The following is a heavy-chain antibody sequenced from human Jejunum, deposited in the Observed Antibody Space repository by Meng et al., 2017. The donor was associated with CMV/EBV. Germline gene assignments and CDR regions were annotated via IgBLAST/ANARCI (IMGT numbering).Heavy chain of an antibody. CDR1: GVTPNTSA. Sequence: KTSGVTPNTSAISWTRQAPGQGLVWMGRIIPVLGISTYAQRFQDRVTITADKFTSTIYMELSSLRSEDTATYYCAQVSTFYYAMDVWGQGTTVTVSS. D-gene: IGHD5/OR15-5a*01. J-gene: IGHJ6*02. CDR2: IIPVLGIS. CDR3: AQVSTFYYAMDV. V-gene: IGHV1-69*04.